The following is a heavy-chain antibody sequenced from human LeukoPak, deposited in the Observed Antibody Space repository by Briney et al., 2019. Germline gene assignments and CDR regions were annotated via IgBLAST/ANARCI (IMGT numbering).Heavy chain of an antibody. CDR1: GFTFSSYE. V-gene: IGHV3-48*03. J-gene: IGHJ5*02. Sequence: GGSLRLSCAASGFTFSSYEMNWVRQAPGTGLEWVSYISSSGSTIYYADSVKGRFTISRDNAKNSLYLQMNSLRAEDTAVYYCARDREPRYCSGGSCPPEGFDPWGQGTLVAVSS. D-gene: IGHD2-15*01. CDR3: ARDREPRYCSGGSCPPEGFDP. CDR2: ISSSGSTI.